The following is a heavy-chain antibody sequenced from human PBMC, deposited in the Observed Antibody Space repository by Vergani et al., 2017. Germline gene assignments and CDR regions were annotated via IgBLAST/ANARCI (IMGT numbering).Heavy chain of an antibody. D-gene: IGHD6-19*01. CDR2: ISSSGSTI. J-gene: IGHJ4*02. CDR3: ARAIRGWSSLDY. CDR1: GFTFSSYE. Sequence: EVQLLESGGGLVQPGGSLRLSCAASGFTFSSYEMNWVRQAPGKGLEWVSYISSSGSTIYYADSVKGRFTISRDNAKNSLYLQMNSLRAEYTAVYYCARAIRGWSSLDYWGQGSLVTVSS. V-gene: IGHV3-48*03.